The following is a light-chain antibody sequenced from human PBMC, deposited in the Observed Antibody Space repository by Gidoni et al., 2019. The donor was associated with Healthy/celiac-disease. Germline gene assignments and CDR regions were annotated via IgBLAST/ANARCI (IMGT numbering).Light chain of an antibody. CDR1: QSVSSY. Sequence: EIVLTQSPAILSLSPGERATLSCRASQSVSSYLAWYQQKPGQAPRLLIYDASNRATGIPARFSGSGSGTDFTLTISSLEPEDFAVYYCQQRSNWPPWTFGQXTKVEIK. J-gene: IGKJ1*01. CDR3: QQRSNWPPWT. CDR2: DAS. V-gene: IGKV3-11*01.